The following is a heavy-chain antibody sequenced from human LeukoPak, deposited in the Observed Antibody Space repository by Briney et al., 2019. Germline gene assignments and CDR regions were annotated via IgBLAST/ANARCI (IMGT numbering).Heavy chain of an antibody. CDR3: AKDRRVGATRPDAFDI. D-gene: IGHD1-26*01. Sequence: PGGSLRLSCAASGFTVSSNYMSWVRQAPGKGLEWVSVIYSGGSTYYADSVKGRFTISRDNSKNTLYLQMNSLRAEDTAVYYCAKDRRVGATRPDAFDIWGQGTMVTVSS. CDR2: IYSGGST. CDR1: GFTVSSNY. V-gene: IGHV3-53*01. J-gene: IGHJ3*02.